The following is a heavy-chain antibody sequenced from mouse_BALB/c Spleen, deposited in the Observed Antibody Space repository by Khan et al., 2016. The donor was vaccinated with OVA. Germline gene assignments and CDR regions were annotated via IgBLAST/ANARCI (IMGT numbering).Heavy chain of an antibody. D-gene: IGHD1-1*01. Sequence: QVQLQQSGAELVKAGASVKMSCKASGYTFTSYWMHWVKQRLGQGLEWFAETNPTNGRTYYNEKFKSKATLTVDKSSSTAYMLLSGPTFEDSAVYYCARIKKIGATYVDYGGQGTTLTVSS. J-gene: IGHJ2*01. CDR3: ARIKKIGATYVDY. CDR1: GYTFTSYW. CDR2: TNPTNGRT. V-gene: IGHV1S81*02.